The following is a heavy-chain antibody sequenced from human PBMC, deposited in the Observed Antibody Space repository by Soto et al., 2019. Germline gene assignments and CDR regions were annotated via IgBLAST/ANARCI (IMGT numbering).Heavy chain of an antibody. V-gene: IGHV1-69*06. J-gene: IGHJ4*02. CDR1: GGTFSSLA. CDR2: LVPVFGTA. D-gene: IGHD3-10*01. CDR3: ARSPGVLDY. Sequence: QVQLVQSGAEVKKPGSSVKVSCKASGGTFSSLAISWVRQAPGQGLEWMGGLVPVFGTANYAQKFQDRVTITADKSTSTSYMELSSLRSEDTAGYYCARSPGVLDYWGQGTLVTVSS.